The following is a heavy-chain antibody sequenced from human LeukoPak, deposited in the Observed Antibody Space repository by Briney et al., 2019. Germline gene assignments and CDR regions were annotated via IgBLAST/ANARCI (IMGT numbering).Heavy chain of an antibody. CDR1: GYTFTSYY. CDR2: IIPIFGTP. J-gene: IGHJ6*02. CDR3: AANGGTMTYYYYGMDV. Sequence: SVKVSCKASGYTFTSYYMHWVRQAPGQGLEWMGGIIPIFGTPNYAQKFQGRVTITADESTSTAYMELSSLRSEDTAVYYCAANGGTMTYYYYGMDVWGQGTTVTVSS. D-gene: IGHD4-23*01. V-gene: IGHV1-69*13.